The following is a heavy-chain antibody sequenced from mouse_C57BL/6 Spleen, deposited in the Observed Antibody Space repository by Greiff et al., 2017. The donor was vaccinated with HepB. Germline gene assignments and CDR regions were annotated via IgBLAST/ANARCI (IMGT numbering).Heavy chain of an antibody. D-gene: IGHD2-1*01. V-gene: IGHV3-6*01. Sequence: ESGPGLVKPSQSLSLTCSVTGYSITSGYYWNWIRQFPGNKLEWMGYISYDGSNNYNPSLKNRISITRDTSKNQFFLKLNSVTTEDTATYYCAREGGYGNYDDYWGQGTTLTVSS. CDR1: GYSITSGYY. CDR3: AREGGYGNYDDY. CDR2: ISYDGSN. J-gene: IGHJ2*01.